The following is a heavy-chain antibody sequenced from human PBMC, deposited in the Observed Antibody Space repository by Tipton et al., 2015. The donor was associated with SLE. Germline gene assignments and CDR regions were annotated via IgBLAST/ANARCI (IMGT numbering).Heavy chain of an antibody. D-gene: IGHD4-11*01. J-gene: IGHJ4*02. CDR2: LSSSGGNT. CDR1: GFAFSSYW. V-gene: IGHV3-23*01. CDR3: AKDGGTYSPNYFDY. Sequence: SLRLSCAASGFAFSSYWMSWVRQTPGKGLEWVSCLSSSGGNTWYADSVKGRFTISRDNSKNTLYLQMNNLRAEDTAVYYCAKDGGTYSPNYFDYWGQGTLVIASS.